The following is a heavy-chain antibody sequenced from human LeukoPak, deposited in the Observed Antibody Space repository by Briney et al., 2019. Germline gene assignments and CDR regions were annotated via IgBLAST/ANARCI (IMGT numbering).Heavy chain of an antibody. D-gene: IGHD3-22*01. CDR2: ISYDGSNK. Sequence: GGSLRLSCAASGFTSSSYAMHWVRQAPGKGLEWVAVISYDGSNKYYADSVKGRFTISRDNSKNTLYLQMNSLRAEDTAVYYCARTGPDSSGAFDIWGQGTMVTVSS. CDR3: ARTGPDSSGAFDI. J-gene: IGHJ3*02. V-gene: IGHV3-30-3*01. CDR1: GFTSSSYA.